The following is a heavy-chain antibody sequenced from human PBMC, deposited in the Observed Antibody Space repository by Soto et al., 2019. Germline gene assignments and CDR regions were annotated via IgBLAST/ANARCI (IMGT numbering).Heavy chain of an antibody. V-gene: IGHV1-18*01. D-gene: IGHD3-10*01. CDR1: GYAFTTYG. CDR2: ISAHNGNT. Sequence: QVHLVQSGAEVKKPGASVKVSCKGSGYAFTTYGITWVRQAPGQGIEWMGWISAHNGNTNYAQKLQGRVTVTRDTSTSTAYMELRSLRSDDTAVYYCARGRYGEYWGQGALVTVSS. CDR3: ARGRYGEY. J-gene: IGHJ4*02.